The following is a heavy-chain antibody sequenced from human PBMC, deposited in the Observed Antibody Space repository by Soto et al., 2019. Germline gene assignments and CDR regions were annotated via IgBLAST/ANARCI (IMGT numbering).Heavy chain of an antibody. V-gene: IGHV1-46*01. J-gene: IGHJ4*02. Sequence: ASVKVSCKASGYTFTGYYMHWVRQAPGQGLEWMGIINPSGGSTSYAQKFQGRVTMTRDTSTSTVYMELSSLRSEDTAVYYCARDKQWLVPQYYFDYWGQGTLVTVSS. D-gene: IGHD6-19*01. CDR3: ARDKQWLVPQYYFDY. CDR2: INPSGGST. CDR1: GYTFTGYY.